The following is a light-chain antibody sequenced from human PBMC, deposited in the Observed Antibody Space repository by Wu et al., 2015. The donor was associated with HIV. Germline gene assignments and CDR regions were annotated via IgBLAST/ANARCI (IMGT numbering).Light chain of an antibody. Sequence: EIVLTQSPATLSLSPGERATLSCRASESVRGYLAWYQQKPGQPPRLLIFGASSRATDIPDRFSGSGSGTDFTLTISSLEPEDFAVYYCQHRNNWPFTFGPGTKVDLK. CDR1: ESVRGY. J-gene: IGKJ3*01. V-gene: IGKV3-11*01. CDR2: GAS. CDR3: QHRNNWPFT.